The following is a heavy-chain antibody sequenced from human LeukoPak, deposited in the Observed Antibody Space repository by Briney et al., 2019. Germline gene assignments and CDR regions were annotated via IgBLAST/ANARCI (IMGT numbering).Heavy chain of an antibody. Sequence: GASVTVSCKASGYTFTKNFLHWVRQAPGQGLEWMGWINPNDGGALYAQKFRGRVTMTTDTSLTTAYMEMSTLTSDDTAVYYCARDDYGDLQYFENWGQGTLVTVSS. V-gene: IGHV1-2*02. J-gene: IGHJ4*02. CDR3: ARDDYGDLQYFEN. D-gene: IGHD4-17*01. CDR1: GYTFTKNF. CDR2: INPNDGGA.